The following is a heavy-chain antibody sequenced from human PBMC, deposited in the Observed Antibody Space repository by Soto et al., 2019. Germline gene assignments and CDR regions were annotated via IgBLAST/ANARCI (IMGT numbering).Heavy chain of an antibody. CDR2: VSPENSNA. D-gene: IGHD2-21*02. J-gene: IGHJ4*02. CDR3: EVTAGY. CDR1: GYTFTDYD. Sequence: QVQVVQSRAEVKKPGASVKVSCKTSGYTFTDYDINWVRQAPGQGLEYMGWVSPENSNAGYAQQFRGRVSMTTNTIISTAYLELTDLRYEDTAVYDCEVTAGYWGQGTMVTVSS. V-gene: IGHV1-8*01.